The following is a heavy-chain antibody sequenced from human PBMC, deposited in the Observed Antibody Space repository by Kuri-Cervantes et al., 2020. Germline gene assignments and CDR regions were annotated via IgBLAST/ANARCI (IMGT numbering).Heavy chain of an antibody. Sequence: SETLSLTCTVSGGSISSSFHYWGWIRQPPGKGLEWIGSIYHSGSTYYNPSLKSRVTISVDTSKNQFSLKLSSVTAADTAVYYCAKTYGYSSVGFDFDYWGQGTLVTVSS. CDR2: IYHSGST. CDR3: AKTYGYSSVGFDFDY. CDR1: GGSISSSFHY. D-gene: IGHD6-19*01. V-gene: IGHV4-39*07. J-gene: IGHJ4*02.